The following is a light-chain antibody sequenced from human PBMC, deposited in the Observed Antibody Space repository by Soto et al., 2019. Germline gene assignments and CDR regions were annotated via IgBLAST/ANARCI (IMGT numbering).Light chain of an antibody. V-gene: IGLV2-23*01. CDR3: CSFAHSSDYV. J-gene: IGLJ1*01. CDR2: EGS. Sequence: QSVLTQPASVSGSPGQSITISCTGTSNDIGSYNLVSWYQQHPGKAPKLMIFEGSKRPSGVSDRFSGSRSGNTASLTISGLQPEDEADYYCCSFAHSSDYVFGSGTKLTVL. CDR1: SNDIGSYNL.